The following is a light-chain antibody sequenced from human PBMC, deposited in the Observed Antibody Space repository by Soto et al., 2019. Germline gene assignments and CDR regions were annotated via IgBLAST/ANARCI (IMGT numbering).Light chain of an antibody. CDR3: QQYGSSPPIT. J-gene: IGKJ5*01. CDR1: QSVSSNY. V-gene: IGKV3-20*01. CDR2: GAS. Sequence: LTQSPSSLSVSPGERASLSCRASQSVSSNYLAWHQQKPGQAPRLLIYGASSRATGIPDRFSGSGSGTDFTLTISRLEPEDFAVYYCQQYGSSPPITFGQGTRLEIK.